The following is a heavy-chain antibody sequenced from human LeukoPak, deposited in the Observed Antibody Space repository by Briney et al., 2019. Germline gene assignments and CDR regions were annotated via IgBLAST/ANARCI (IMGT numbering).Heavy chain of an antibody. V-gene: IGHV1-2*02. J-gene: IGHJ4*02. CDR3: AREYYYDSSGFDY. D-gene: IGHD3-22*01. CDR2: INPNSGGT. Sequence: ASVKVCCKASGYTFTGYYMHWVRQAPGQGLEWMGWINPNSGGTNYAQKFQGRVTMTRDTSISTAYMELSRLRSDDTAVYYCAREYYYDSSGFDYWGQGTLVTVSS. CDR1: GYTFTGYY.